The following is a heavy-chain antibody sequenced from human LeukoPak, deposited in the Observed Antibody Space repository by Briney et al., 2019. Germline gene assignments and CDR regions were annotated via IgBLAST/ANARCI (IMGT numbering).Heavy chain of an antibody. CDR2: IYYYGTT. CDR3: ARGGASSKFFDA. V-gene: IGHV4-59*01. Sequence: SETLSLTCSVSGVSISNYYWSWIRQPPGKGLEWIAFIYYYGTTNYNPSLKSRATISVDTSKNQYSLNLISVTPADTAVYYCARGGASSKFFDAWGQGILVTVSS. CDR1: GVSISNYY. D-gene: IGHD6-6*01. J-gene: IGHJ4*02.